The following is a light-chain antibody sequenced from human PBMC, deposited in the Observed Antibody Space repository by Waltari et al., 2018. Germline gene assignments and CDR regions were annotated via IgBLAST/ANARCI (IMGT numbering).Light chain of an antibody. CDR3: QQTYTTPRT. V-gene: IGKV1-39*01. J-gene: IGKJ1*01. CDR1: QNISSY. Sequence: DIQMTQSPSSLSASVADRVTITCRAIQNISSYLNWYQQKPGTAPRLMIYDASRLQSGVPSRFSGSGSGTDFTLTISSLQPEDFGTYYCQQTYTTPRTFGQGTKVETK. CDR2: DAS.